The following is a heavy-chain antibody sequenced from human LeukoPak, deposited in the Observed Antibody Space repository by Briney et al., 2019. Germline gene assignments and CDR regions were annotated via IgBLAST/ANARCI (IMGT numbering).Heavy chain of an antibody. J-gene: IGHJ4*02. CDR3: ANPEYDFWSGPLDY. CDR1: GFTFSSYA. Sequence: GGSLRLSCAASGFTFSSYAMSWVRQAPGKGLEWVAVISYDGSNKYYADSVKGRFTISRDNSKNTLYLQMNSLRAEDTAVYYCANPEYDFWSGPLDYWGQGTLVTVSS. CDR2: ISYDGSNK. D-gene: IGHD3/OR15-3a*01. V-gene: IGHV3-30*18.